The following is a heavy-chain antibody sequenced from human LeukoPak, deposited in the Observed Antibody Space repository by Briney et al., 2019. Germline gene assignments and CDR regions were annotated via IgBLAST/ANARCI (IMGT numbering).Heavy chain of an antibody. CDR2: IYTGGTT. CDR1: GFIVNSQY. CDR3: ARRKVVSAYYYGMDV. J-gene: IGHJ6*02. D-gene: IGHD2-2*01. V-gene: IGHV3-66*01. Sequence: GGSLRLSCAASGFIVNSQYMSWVRQAPGKGLEWVSVIYTGGTTHYADSVKGRFTISRDNAKNTLYLQMNSLRAEDTAVCYCARRKVVSAYYYGMDVWGQGTTVTVSS.